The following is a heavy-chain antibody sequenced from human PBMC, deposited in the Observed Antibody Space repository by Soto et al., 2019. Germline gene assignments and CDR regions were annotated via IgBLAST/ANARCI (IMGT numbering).Heavy chain of an antibody. CDR2: IGESGGKT. V-gene: IGHV3-23*01. J-gene: IGHJ5*02. CDR1: GSIFSSYA. CDR3: VKDGRGSGGYGWFDP. Sequence: EVQLLESGGGLVQPGGSLDLPVAAFGSIFSSYALGWVRQAPERGRGWVPSIGESGGKTYYPASLEGRFTVSRDNSKNTLFLQMNSLGPEDTAVYYCVKDGRGSGGYGWFDPWGQGTLVTVSS. D-gene: IGHD3-10*01.